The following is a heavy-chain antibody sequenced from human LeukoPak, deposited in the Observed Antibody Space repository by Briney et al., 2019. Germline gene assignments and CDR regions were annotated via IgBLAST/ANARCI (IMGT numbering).Heavy chain of an antibody. J-gene: IGHJ4*02. CDR2: ISHDGSKR. CDR3: AKERYILDY. CDR1: GFTFSSYV. D-gene: IGHD1-14*01. Sequence: GGSLRLSCAASGFTFSSYVMSWVRQAPGKGLEWVALISHDGSKRYCADSVKGRFTISRDNSKNTLYLQMNSLRPEDTAVYFCAKERYILDYWGQGTLVTVSS. V-gene: IGHV3-30*18.